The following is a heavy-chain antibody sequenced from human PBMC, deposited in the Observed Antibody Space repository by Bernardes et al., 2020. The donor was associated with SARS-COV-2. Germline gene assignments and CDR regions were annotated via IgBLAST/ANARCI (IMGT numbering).Heavy chain of an antibody. CDR3: AKDEGRITIFGVVTSSPGWFDP. CDR2: ISGSGGST. V-gene: IGHV3-23*01. D-gene: IGHD3-3*01. J-gene: IGHJ5*02. CDR1: GFTFSSYA. Sequence: GGSLRLSCAASGFTFSSYAMSWVRQAPGKGLEWVSAISGSGGSTYYADSGKGRFTISRDNSKNTLYLQMNSLRAEDTAVYYCAKDEGRITIFGVVTSSPGWFDPWGQGTLVTVSS.